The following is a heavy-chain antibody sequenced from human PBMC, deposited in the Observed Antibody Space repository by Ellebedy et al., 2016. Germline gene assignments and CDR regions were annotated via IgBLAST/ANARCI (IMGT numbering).Heavy chain of an antibody. V-gene: IGHV1-69*06. CDR3: ARVVVEFYYYYGMDV. Sequence: SVKVSXKAYRGTFSSYAMSWVRQAPGQGLEWMGGIIPIFGTANYAQKFQGRVTITADKSTSTAYMELSSLRSEDTAVYYCARVVVEFYYYYGMDVWGQGTTVTVSS. CDR2: IIPIFGTA. J-gene: IGHJ6*02. CDR1: RGTFSSYA. D-gene: IGHD3-22*01.